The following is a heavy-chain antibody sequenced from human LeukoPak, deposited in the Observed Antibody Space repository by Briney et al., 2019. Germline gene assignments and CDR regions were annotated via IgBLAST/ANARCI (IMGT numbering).Heavy chain of an antibody. V-gene: IGHV4-4*02. CDR3: ARTEWLLTNFGY. CDR1: GGSISSSYW. CDR2: IYHSGST. D-gene: IGHD5-18*01. J-gene: IGHJ4*02. Sequence: SETLSFTCGVSGGSISSSYWWSWVRQPPGKGLEWIGEIYHSGSTNYNPSLKSRVTISMDKSKNQFSLKLSSVTAADTAVYYCARTEWLLTNFGYWGQGTLVTVSS.